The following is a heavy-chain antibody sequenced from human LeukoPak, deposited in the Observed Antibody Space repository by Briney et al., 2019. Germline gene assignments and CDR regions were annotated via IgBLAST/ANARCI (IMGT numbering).Heavy chain of an antibody. CDR3: TTFSDCTSSICYTNY. D-gene: IGHD2-2*02. V-gene: IGHV3-15*01. Sequence: PGGSLRLSCVVSGLTFSNVWMSWVRQAPGKGLEWVGRIKSKTHGGTTDYAAPVYGRLTVSRDDSKNTLYLQMNSLQTEDTAVYYCTTFSDCTSSICYTNYWGQGTLVTVSS. CDR2: IKSKTHGGTT. CDR1: GLTFSNVW. J-gene: IGHJ4*02.